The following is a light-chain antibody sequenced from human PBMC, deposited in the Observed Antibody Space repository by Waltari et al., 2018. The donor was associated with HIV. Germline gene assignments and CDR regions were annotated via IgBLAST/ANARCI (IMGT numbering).Light chain of an antibody. CDR3: QQYNNYPYT. Sequence: DIQMTQSPSTLSASIGGRVSITCRASQRISSWLAWYQLKPGKAPKLLIYKASSLESGVPSRFSGSGSGTEFSLTISSLQPDDFATYYCQQYNNYPYTFGQGTKLELK. CDR2: KAS. CDR1: QRISSW. J-gene: IGKJ2*01. V-gene: IGKV1-5*03.